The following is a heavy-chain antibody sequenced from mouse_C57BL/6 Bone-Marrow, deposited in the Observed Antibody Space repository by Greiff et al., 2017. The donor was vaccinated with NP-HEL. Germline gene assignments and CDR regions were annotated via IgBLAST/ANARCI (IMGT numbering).Heavy chain of an antibody. CDR2: IDPSDSYT. D-gene: IGHD1-1*01. Sequence: QVQLQQPGAELVMPGASVKLSCKASGYTFTSYWMHWVKQRPGQGLEWIGEIDPSDSYTNYNQKFKGKSTLTVDKSSSTAYMRLSSLTSEDSAVYYCARERDYYGAMDYWGQGTSVTVSS. CDR1: GYTFTSYW. J-gene: IGHJ4*01. V-gene: IGHV1-69*01. CDR3: ARERDYYGAMDY.